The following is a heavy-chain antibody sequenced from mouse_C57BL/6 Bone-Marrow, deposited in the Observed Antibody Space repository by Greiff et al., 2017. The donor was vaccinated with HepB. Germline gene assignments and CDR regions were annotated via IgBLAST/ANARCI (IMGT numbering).Heavy chain of an antibody. J-gene: IGHJ2*01. Sequence: EVQLQQSGAELVKPGASVKLSCTASGFNIKDYYMHWVKQRTEQGLEWIGRIDPEDGETKYAPKFQGKATITADTSSNTAYLQLSSLTSEDTAVYYCARAASGTFITTVVSYFDYWGQGTTLTVSS. V-gene: IGHV14-2*01. D-gene: IGHD1-1*01. CDR2: IDPEDGET. CDR3: ARAASGTFITTVVSYFDY. CDR1: GFNIKDYY.